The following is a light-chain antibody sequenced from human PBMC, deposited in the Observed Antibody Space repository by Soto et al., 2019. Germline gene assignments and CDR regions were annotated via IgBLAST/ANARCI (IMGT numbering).Light chain of an antibody. J-gene: IGLJ3*02. CDR3: AAWDDSLFWV. CDR1: SSNIGDNT. Sequence: QSALTQPPSASGTPGQRVTISCSGGSSNIGDNTVNWYQQLPGTAPKLLIYSNNQRPSGVPERFSGSKSGTSASLAISGLQSEAEADHYCAAWDDSLFWVFGGGTKLTVL. CDR2: SNN. V-gene: IGLV1-44*01.